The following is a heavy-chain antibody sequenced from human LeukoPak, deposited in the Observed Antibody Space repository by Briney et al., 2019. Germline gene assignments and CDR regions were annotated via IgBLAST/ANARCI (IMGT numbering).Heavy chain of an antibody. CDR2: IWYDGSNK. CDR3: ARSRRGTAFDY. D-gene: IGHD3-16*01. CDR1: GFTFSSYA. Sequence: GGSLRLSCAASGFTFSSYAMHWVRQAPGKGLEWVAVIWYDGSNKYYADSVKGRFTISRDNSKNTLYLQMNSLRAEDTAVYYCARSRRGTAFDYWGQGTLVTVSS. J-gene: IGHJ4*02. V-gene: IGHV3-33*08.